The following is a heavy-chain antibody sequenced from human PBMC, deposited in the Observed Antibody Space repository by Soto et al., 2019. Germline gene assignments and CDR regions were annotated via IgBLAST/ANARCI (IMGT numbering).Heavy chain of an antibody. D-gene: IGHD2-15*01. J-gene: IGHJ6*04. Sequence: PSETLSLTCAVYGGSFSGYYWSWIRQPPGKGLEWIGEINHSGSTNYNPSLKSRVTISVGTSKNQFSLKLSSVTAADTAVYYCARGNRIRTLRRMDVWGKGTTVTVSS. V-gene: IGHV4-34*01. CDR2: INHSGST. CDR3: ARGNRIRTLRRMDV. CDR1: GGSFSGYY.